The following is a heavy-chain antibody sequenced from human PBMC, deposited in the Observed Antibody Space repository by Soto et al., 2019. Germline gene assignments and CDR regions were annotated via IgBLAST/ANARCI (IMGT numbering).Heavy chain of an antibody. CDR2: ISGSGGST. Sequence: GGSLRLSCAASGFTFSSYAMSWVRQAPGKGLEWVSAISGSGGSTYYADSVKGRFTISRDNSKNTLYLQMNSLRAEDTAVYYCAKGPIYDYIWGSYSYYFDYWGQGTLVTVSS. CDR3: AKGPIYDYIWGSYSYYFDY. D-gene: IGHD3-16*01. V-gene: IGHV3-23*01. J-gene: IGHJ4*02. CDR1: GFTFSSYA.